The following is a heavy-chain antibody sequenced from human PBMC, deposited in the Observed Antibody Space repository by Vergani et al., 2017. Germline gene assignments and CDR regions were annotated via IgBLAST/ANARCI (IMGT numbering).Heavy chain of an antibody. J-gene: IGHJ4*02. CDR2: ISYDGTQK. CDR3: AKHFRGWGIDY. V-gene: IGHV3-30*18. Sequence: QVHLVESGGGVVQPGRSPRLSCVVSGFTSSYYGMHWVRQAPGKGLEWVAVISYDGTQKYYADSVKGRFTISRDNSKSTLYLQMNSLRTEDTAVYYCAKHFRGWGIDYWGQGTQVIVSS. D-gene: IGHD3-16*01. CDR1: GFTSSYYG.